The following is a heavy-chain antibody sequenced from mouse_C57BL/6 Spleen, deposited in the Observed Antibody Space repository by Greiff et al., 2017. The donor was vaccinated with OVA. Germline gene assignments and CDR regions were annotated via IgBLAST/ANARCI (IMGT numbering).Heavy chain of an antibody. CDR2: IDPSDSYT. J-gene: IGHJ2*01. CDR1: GYTFTSYW. CDR3: ARNYDYGPLDY. Sequence: QVQLQQPGAELVRPGTSVKLSCKASGYTFTSYWMHWVKQRPGQGLEWIGVIDPSDSYTNYNQKFKGKATLTVDTSSSTAYMQLSSLTSEDSAVYYCARNYDYGPLDYWGQGTTLTGSS. D-gene: IGHD2-4*01. V-gene: IGHV1-59*01.